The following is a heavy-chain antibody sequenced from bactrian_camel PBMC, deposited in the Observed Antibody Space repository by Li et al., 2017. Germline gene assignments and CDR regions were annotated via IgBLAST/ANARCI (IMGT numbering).Heavy chain of an antibody. D-gene: IGHD5*01. J-gene: IGHJ4*01. CDR1: GSIYSGAC. CDR3: GVDPCNWGLDTRSADYGK. Sequence: HVQLVESGGGSVQAGGSLRLSCVASGSIYSGACVGWLRQAPGKEREGVAAIDSDGIASYADSVKGRFTISQDNAKSTVNLQMNNLKPEDTAKYYCGVDPCNWGLDTRSADYGKWGQGTQVTVS. CDR2: IDSDGIA. V-gene: IGHV3S53*01.